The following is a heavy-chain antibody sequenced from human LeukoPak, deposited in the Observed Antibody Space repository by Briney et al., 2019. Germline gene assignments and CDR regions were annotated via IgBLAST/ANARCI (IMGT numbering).Heavy chain of an antibody. CDR3: TRDPPNDFWSGYPPYYFDY. Sequence: GVLRLSCTASGFSFGDYAMSWVRQAPGKGLEWVGFIRSKAYGGTTEYAASVKGRFTISRDDSKSIAYLQMNSLKTEDTAVYYCTRDPPNDFWSGYPPYYFDYWGQGTLVTVSS. CDR2: IRSKAYGGTT. CDR1: GFSFGDYA. J-gene: IGHJ4*02. V-gene: IGHV3-49*04. D-gene: IGHD3-3*01.